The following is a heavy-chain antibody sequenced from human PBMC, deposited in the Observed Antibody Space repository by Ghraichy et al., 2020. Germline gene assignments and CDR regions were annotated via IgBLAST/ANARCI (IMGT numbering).Heavy chain of an antibody. Sequence: SETLSLTCIVSGGSISDYYWSWIRQPPGKGLEWIGYIDYTGSANYNPSLKGRLTMSVDTSKNQFSLKLTSVTAADTALYYCASGESGMFDAFDIWGQGTMVSVSS. CDR2: IDYTGSA. J-gene: IGHJ3*02. CDR1: GGSISDYY. CDR3: ASGESGMFDAFDI. D-gene: IGHD3-10*01. V-gene: IGHV4-59*01.